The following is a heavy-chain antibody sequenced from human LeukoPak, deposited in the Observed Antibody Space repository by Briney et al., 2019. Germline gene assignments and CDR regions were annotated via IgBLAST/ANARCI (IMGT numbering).Heavy chain of an antibody. D-gene: IGHD6-19*01. CDR1: GYTFTGYY. Sequence: ALVKVSCKASGYTFTGYYMHWVRQAPGQGLEWMGWINPNSGGTNYAQKFQGRVTMTRDTSISTAYMELSRLRSDDTAVYYCARPYSSGWYWIDYWGQGTLVTVS. J-gene: IGHJ4*02. CDR2: INPNSGGT. CDR3: ARPYSSGWYWIDY. V-gene: IGHV1-2*02.